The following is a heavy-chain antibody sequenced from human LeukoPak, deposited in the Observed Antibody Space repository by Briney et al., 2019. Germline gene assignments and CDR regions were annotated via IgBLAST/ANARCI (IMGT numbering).Heavy chain of an antibody. CDR2: IYSGGTT. Sequence: GSLRLSCAASGFTVSSNYISWVRHAPGKGLEWVSVIYSGGTTYYADSVKGRFTISRDNSNNTLYLQMNSLRAEDTAVYYCARGPVTRFEIWGQGTMVTVSS. CDR3: ARGPVTRFEI. CDR1: GFTVSSNY. D-gene: IGHD4-17*01. J-gene: IGHJ3*02. V-gene: IGHV3-53*01.